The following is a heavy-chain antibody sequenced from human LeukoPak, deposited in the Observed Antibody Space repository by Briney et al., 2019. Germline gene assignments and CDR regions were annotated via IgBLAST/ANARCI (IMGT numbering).Heavy chain of an antibody. CDR1: GFIFSPYA. CDR2: ITSSSTTI. J-gene: IGHJ4*02. CDR3: ARDERGWLQPNYFDY. Sequence: GGSLRLSCAASGFIFSPYAMSWVRQAPGKGLEWISYITSSSTTIFYAASVRGRFTVSRDNSENSLYLQMNSLRAEDTAIYYCARDERGWLQPNYFDYWGQGAQVIVSS. D-gene: IGHD5-24*01. V-gene: IGHV3-48*04.